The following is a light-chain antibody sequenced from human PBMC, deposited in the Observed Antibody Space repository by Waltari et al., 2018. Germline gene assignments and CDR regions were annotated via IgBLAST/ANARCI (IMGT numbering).Light chain of an antibody. CDR3: TSRDSSPNPS. Sequence: SSELTQDPDVSVALGQTVRHTWQGDSPRRHYASWYPQKPGQAPVLVMYGKHNRPSGIPDRFSGSSSGNTASLTVTGAAAEDEADYYCTSRDSSPNPSFGGGTKLTVL. CDR1: SPRRHY. V-gene: IGLV3-19*01. CDR2: GKH. J-gene: IGLJ2*01.